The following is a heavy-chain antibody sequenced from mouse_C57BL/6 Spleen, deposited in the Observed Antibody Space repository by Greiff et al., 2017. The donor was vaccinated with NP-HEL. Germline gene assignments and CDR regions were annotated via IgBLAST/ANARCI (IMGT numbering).Heavy chain of an antibody. CDR1: GYAFSSSW. J-gene: IGHJ2*01. D-gene: IGHD3-2*02. CDR2: IYPGDGDT. Sequence: QVQLQQSGPELVKPGASVKISCKASGYAFSSSWMNWVKQRPGKGLEWIGRIYPGDGDTNYNGKFKGKATLTADKSSSTAYMQLSSLTSEDSAFYFCARCDSSGLYYFDYWGQGTTLTVSS. V-gene: IGHV1-82*01. CDR3: ARCDSSGLYYFDY.